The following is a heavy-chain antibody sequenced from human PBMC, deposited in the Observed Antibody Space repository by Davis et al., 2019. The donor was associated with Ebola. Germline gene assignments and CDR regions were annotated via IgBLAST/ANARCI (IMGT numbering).Heavy chain of an antibody. J-gene: IGHJ4*02. CDR3: ARGTFAVVTAIPSFFDY. CDR2: IYYSGST. D-gene: IGHD2-21*02. CDR1: GGSISSYY. Sequence: MPSETLSLTCTVSGGSISSYYWSWIRQPPGKGLEWIGYIYYSGSTNYNPSLKSRVTISVDTSKNQFSLKLSSVTAADTAVYYCARGTFAVVTAIPSFFDYWGQGTLVTVSS. V-gene: IGHV4-59*08.